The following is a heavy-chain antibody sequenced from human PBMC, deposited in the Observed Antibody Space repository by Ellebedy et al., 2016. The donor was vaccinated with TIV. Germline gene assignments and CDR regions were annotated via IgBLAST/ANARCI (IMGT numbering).Heavy chain of an antibody. D-gene: IGHD2-2*01. CDR2: MNTDGSSI. J-gene: IGHJ4*02. V-gene: IGHV3-74*01. CDR1: GFTFSSYW. Sequence: GESPKISCAASGFTFSSYWMHWVRQAPGKGLVWVSRMNTDGSSISYADSVKGRFTISRDNAKNTLYLQMNSLRAEDTAVYYCARGGLPAAKDFWGQGTLVTVSS. CDR3: ARGGLPAAKDF.